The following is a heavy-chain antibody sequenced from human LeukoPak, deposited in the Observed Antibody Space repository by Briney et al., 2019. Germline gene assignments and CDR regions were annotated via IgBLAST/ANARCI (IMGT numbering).Heavy chain of an antibody. CDR1: GGSISSSRYY. V-gene: IGHV4-39*01. Sequence: SETLSLTCTVSGGSISSSRYYWGWIRQPPGKGLEWIGSIYYSGSTYYNPSLKSRVTISVDTSKNQFSLKLSSVTAADTAVYYCARHISRIAVAGVGDFDYWGQGTLVTVSS. CDR3: ARHISRIAVAGVGDFDY. D-gene: IGHD6-19*01. J-gene: IGHJ4*02. CDR2: IYYSGST.